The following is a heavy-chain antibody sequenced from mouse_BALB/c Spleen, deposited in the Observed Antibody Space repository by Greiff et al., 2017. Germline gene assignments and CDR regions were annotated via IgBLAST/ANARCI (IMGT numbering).Heavy chain of an antibody. CDR1: GFTFSNYW. CDR2: IRLKSNNYAT. Sequence: EVQRVESGGGLVQPGGSMKLSCVASGFTFSNYWMNWVRQSPEKGLEWVAEIRLKSNNYATHYAESVKGRFTISRDDSKSSVYLQMINLRAEDTGIYYCTRAYYRYDRGPWFAYWGQGTLVTVSA. CDR3: TRAYYRYDRGPWFAY. J-gene: IGHJ3*01. D-gene: IGHD2-14*01. V-gene: IGHV6-6*02.